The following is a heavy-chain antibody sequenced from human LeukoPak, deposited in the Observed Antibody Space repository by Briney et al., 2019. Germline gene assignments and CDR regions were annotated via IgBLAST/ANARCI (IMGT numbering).Heavy chain of an antibody. Sequence: SETLSLTCAVYGGSFSDYYWTWIRQPPGKGLEWIGEINHSGSPNNNPSLKSRVTISVDTSKNQLSLKLSSVTAADTAVYYCAGAIGYCSGGSCSYFDYWGQGTLVTVSS. CDR2: INHSGSP. J-gene: IGHJ4*02. D-gene: IGHD2-15*01. CDR3: AGAIGYCSGGSCSYFDY. CDR1: GGSFSDYY. V-gene: IGHV4-34*01.